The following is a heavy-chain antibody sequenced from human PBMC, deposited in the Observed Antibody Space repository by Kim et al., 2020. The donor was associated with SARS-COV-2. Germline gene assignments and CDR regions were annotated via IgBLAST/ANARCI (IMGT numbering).Heavy chain of an antibody. V-gene: IGHV4-34*01. D-gene: IGHD2-21*01. Sequence: TKYSPSLKSRVTLSVATSKNQFSLNLRSVTAADTAVYYCARRPAGIDSWGQGTPVTVSS. CDR2: T. J-gene: IGHJ4*02. CDR3: ARRPAGIDS.